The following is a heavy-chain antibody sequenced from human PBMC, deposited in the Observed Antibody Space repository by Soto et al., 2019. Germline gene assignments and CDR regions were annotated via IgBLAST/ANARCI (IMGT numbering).Heavy chain of an antibody. CDR2: FDPEDADT. Sequence: ASVKVSCKVSGYTLTELSMHWVRQAPGKGLEWMGGFDPEDADTIYAQKFQGRVTMTEDTSTDTAYMELKGLTSEDTAVYYCVRGFSRYSHHCAQGALVTVSP. D-gene: IGHD6-19*01. CDR1: GYTLTELS. J-gene: IGHJ4*02. CDR3: VRGFSRYSHH. V-gene: IGHV1-24*01.